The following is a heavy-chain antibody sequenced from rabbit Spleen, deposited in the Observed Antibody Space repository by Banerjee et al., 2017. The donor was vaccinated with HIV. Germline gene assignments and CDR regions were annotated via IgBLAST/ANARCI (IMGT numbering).Heavy chain of an antibody. CDR1: GVSFSSNHY. J-gene: IGHJ4*01. CDR2: IEGGSSGKT. V-gene: IGHV1S40*01. D-gene: IGHD4-1*01. Sequence: QSLEESGGGLVKPGASLTLTCTASGVSFSSNHYMCWVRQAPGKGLEWIACIEGGSSGKTYYASWAKGRFTISKTSSTTVTLQMTSLTAADTATYFCARDLAGVVGWNFGLWGPGTLVTVS. CDR3: ARDLAGVVGWNFGL.